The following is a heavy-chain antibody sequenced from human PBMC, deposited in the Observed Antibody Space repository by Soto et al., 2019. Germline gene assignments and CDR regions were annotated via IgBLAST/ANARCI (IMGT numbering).Heavy chain of an antibody. Sequence: QVQLVQSGAEVKKPGASVKVSCKASGYTFTSYAMHWVRQAPGQRLEWMGWINAGNGNTKYSQKFQGRVTITRDTSASTAYMELSSLRSEDTAVYYCARVSDIVVVPGYKDVWGKGTTVTVSS. CDR1: GYTFTSYA. CDR3: ARVSDIVVVPGYKDV. J-gene: IGHJ6*03. D-gene: IGHD2-2*01. CDR2: INAGNGNT. V-gene: IGHV1-3*01.